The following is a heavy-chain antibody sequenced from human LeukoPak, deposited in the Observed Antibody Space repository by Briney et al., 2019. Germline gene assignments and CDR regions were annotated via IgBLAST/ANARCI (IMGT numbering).Heavy chain of an antibody. V-gene: IGHV4-59*01. Sequence: SETLSLTCTVSGGSISSYYWSWIRQPPGKGLEWIGYIYYSGSTNYNPSLKSRVTISVDTSKNQFSLELSSVTAADTAVYYCVGGGYCSGGSCSSFDYWGQGTLVTVSS. CDR2: IYYSGST. D-gene: IGHD2-15*01. J-gene: IGHJ4*02. CDR1: GGSISSYY. CDR3: VGGGYCSGGSCSSFDY.